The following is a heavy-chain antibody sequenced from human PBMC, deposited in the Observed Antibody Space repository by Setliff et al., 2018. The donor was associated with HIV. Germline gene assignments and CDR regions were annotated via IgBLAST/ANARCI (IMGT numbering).Heavy chain of an antibody. CDR1: GFTFSGSA. Sequence: QPGGSLRLSCAVSGFTFSGSAMHWVRQASGKGLEWVGRIRSKANSYATEYAASVKGRFTISRDDSKNTAYLQMNSLKTDDTAMYYCSGWKGDYYDSSGINGYWGQGTLVTVSS. V-gene: IGHV3-73*01. CDR3: SGWKGDYYDSSGINGY. CDR2: IRSKANSYAT. J-gene: IGHJ4*02. D-gene: IGHD3-22*01.